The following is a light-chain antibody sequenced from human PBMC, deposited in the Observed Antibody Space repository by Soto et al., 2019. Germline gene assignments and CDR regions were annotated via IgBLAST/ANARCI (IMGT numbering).Light chain of an antibody. CDR1: QSVRSY. CDR3: HQRSKWPLT. V-gene: IGKV3-11*01. Sequence: EIVLTQSPATLSLSPVGRATLSCMASQSVRSYLTWYQQKPGQAPGLLIYDASNRATDIPARFSGSGSGTDFTLTISSLDPEDSAVYYCHQRSKWPLTFGGGTKVDNK. J-gene: IGKJ4*01. CDR2: DAS.